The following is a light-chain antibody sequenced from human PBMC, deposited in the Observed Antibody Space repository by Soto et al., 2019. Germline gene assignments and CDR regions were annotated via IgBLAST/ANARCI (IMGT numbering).Light chain of an antibody. J-gene: IGLJ2*01. V-gene: IGLV1-47*01. CDR1: SSNIGRNY. CDR3: ATWDDSLGGPV. CDR2: RDN. Sequence: QPVLTQTPSVSGTTGQRVNISCSGSSSNIGRNYVYWYHQFPGTAPKLLIYRDNQRTQGVHDRVSGSKSGTSASLAISGLRSGDEADYHCATWDDSLGGPVFGGGTELTVL.